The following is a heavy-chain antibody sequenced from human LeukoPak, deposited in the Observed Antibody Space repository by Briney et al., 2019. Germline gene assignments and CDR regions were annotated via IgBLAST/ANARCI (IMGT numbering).Heavy chain of an antibody. J-gene: IGHJ4*02. V-gene: IGHV3-7*01. CDR1: GFTFSSNY. D-gene: IGHD3-16*01. CDR3: LQRGFDY. CDR2: VKPDGRDK. Sequence: GGSLRLFCAASGFTFSSNYMTWVRQAPGKGLEWVANVKPDGRDKHYVDSVEGRFTISRDNAKNSLYLQMNSLRVEDTAVYYCLQRGFDYWGQGALVTVSS.